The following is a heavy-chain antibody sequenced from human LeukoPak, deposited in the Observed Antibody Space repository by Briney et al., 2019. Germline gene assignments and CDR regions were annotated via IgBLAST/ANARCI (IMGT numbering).Heavy chain of an antibody. D-gene: IGHD6-19*01. CDR2: IIPIFGTA. J-gene: IGHJ4*02. Sequence: SVTVSCKASGGTFSSYAISWVRQAPGQGLEWMGGIIPIFGTANYAQKFQGRVTITADESTSTAYMELSSLRSEGTAVYYCARVSEWLGPALGWGQGTLVTVSS. CDR3: ARVSEWLGPALG. CDR1: GGTFSSYA. V-gene: IGHV1-69*01.